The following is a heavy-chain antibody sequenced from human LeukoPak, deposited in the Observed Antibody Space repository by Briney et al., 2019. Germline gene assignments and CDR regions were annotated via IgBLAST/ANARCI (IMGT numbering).Heavy chain of an antibody. CDR3: ARMRLWYDSSGYNPYFDY. D-gene: IGHD3-22*01. CDR1: GGSFSSYY. CDR2: IYYSGST. Sequence: SETLSLTCAVYGGSFSSYYWSWIRQPPAKGLEWIGYIYYSGSTNYNPSLKSRVTISVDTSKNQFSLKLSSVTAADTAVYYCARMRLWYDSSGYNPYFDYWGQGTLVTVSS. J-gene: IGHJ4*02. V-gene: IGHV4-59*01.